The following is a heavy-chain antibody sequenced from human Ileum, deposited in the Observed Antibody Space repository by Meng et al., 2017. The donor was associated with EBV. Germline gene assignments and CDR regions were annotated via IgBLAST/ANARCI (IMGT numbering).Heavy chain of an antibody. Sequence: QVQLPASGPGLVTPTGTLSPPCTGSGGSVSSAHSFWTWIRQPPGKGLEWIGYMSYSGSTNYSPPLESRVTISVDTSKNQFSLKLSSVTAADTAVYYCAGDPHSGSPHWGQGTLVTVSS. J-gene: IGHJ4*02. CDR3: AGDPHSGSPH. V-gene: IGHV4-61*01. D-gene: IGHD1-26*01. CDR2: MSYSGST. CDR1: GGSVSSAHSF.